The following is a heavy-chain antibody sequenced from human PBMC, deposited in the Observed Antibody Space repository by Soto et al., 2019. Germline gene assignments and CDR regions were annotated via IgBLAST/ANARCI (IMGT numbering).Heavy chain of an antibody. D-gene: IGHD2-21*01. V-gene: IGHV3-21*01. J-gene: IGHJ5*02. Sequence: PGGSLRLSCVASGFTLSSNSMTWVRQAPGKGLEWVASISSSGSYTHYADSVKGRFTISRDNANKSLYLQMNSLRAEDTAVYHCETTIIVGPFAPWGQGTLVTVSS. CDR2: ISSSGSYT. CDR1: GFTLSSNS. CDR3: ETTIIVGPFAP.